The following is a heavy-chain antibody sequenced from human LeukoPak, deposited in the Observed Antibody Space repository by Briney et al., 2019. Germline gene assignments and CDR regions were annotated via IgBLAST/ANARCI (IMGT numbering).Heavy chain of an antibody. J-gene: IGHJ6*01. CDR3: ARLSRAVLTYGMDV. Sequence: AGASLQISCKGSGSIFTSYWIAWVRQLPGKGLEWMGIIYPGDSDTRYSPSFQGQVTISDDKYISTAYLQWSSLKAPDTAMYYCARLSRAVLTYGMDVWGKGATVTVSS. V-gene: IGHV5-51*01. CDR1: GSIFTSYW. D-gene: IGHD6-19*01. CDR2: IYPGDSDT.